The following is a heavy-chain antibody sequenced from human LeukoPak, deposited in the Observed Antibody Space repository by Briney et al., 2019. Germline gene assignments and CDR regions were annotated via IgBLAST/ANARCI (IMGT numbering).Heavy chain of an antibody. D-gene: IGHD3-22*01. J-gene: IGHJ3*02. CDR1: GFTFSSYE. Sequence: GGSLRLSCAASGFTFSSYEMNWVRQAPGKGLEWVSYISSSGSTIYYADSVKGRFTISRDNAKNSLYLQMNSLRAEDTAVYYCASTREVDYYDSSGSDDAFDIWGQGTMVTVSS. CDR3: ASTREVDYYDSSGSDDAFDI. V-gene: IGHV3-48*03. CDR2: ISSSGSTI.